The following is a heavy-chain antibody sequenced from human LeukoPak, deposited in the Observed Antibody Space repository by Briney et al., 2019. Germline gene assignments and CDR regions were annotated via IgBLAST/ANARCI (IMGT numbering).Heavy chain of an antibody. CDR1: GGSISSYY. D-gene: IGHD2-2*01. V-gene: IGHV4-59*08. Sequence: SETLSLTCTVSGGSISSYYWSWIRQPPGKGLVWIGYIYYSGSTNYNPSLKSRVTISVDTSKNQFSLKLSSVTAADTAVYYCARHTSSDIVVVPAAFRTSYYYGMDVWGQGTTVTVSS. J-gene: IGHJ6*02. CDR3: ARHTSSDIVVVPAAFRTSYYYGMDV. CDR2: IYYSGST.